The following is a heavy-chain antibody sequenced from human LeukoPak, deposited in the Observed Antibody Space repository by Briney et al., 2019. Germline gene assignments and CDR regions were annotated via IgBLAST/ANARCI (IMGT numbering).Heavy chain of an antibody. CDR3: ATLKDLPRFDY. J-gene: IGHJ4*02. V-gene: IGHV5-51*01. CDR2: IYPADSDT. CDR1: GYTFSTYW. Sequence: GESLKISCKGSGYTFSTYWIGWVRQMPGKGLEWMGIIYPADSDTRYSPSFQGQVTISADKSISTAYLQWSSLKASDTAMYYCATLKDLPRFDYWGQGTLVTVSS.